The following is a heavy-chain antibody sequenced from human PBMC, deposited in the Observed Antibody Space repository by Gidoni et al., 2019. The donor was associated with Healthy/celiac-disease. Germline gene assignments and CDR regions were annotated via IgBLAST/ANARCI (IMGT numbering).Heavy chain of an antibody. CDR3: ARDPRNIVATSYYYYGMDV. Sequence: QVQLVASGGGVVQPGRSLRLSCAASGFTFSSYSMHWVRQAPAKGLERVAVIPYYGSNKYDAESVKGRFTISRDNSKNTPYLEMNSLRAEDTAVYYCARDPRNIVATSYYYYGMDVWGQGTTVTVSS. J-gene: IGHJ6*02. D-gene: IGHD5-12*01. CDR1: GFTFSSYS. CDR2: IPYYGSNK. V-gene: IGHV3-30*04.